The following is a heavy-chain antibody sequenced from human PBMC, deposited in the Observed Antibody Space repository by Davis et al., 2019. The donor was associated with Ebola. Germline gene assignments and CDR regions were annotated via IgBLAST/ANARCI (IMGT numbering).Heavy chain of an antibody. CDR3: ARLRRGSSVDY. CDR1: GGSISSYY. D-gene: IGHD6-6*01. J-gene: IGHJ4*02. CDR2: IYYSGST. Sequence: SETLSLTCTVSGGSISSYYWSWIRQPPGKGLEWIGYIYYSGSTNYNPSLKSRVTISVDTSKNQFSLKLSSVTAADTAVYYCARLRRGSSVDYWGQGTLVTVSP. V-gene: IGHV4-59*08.